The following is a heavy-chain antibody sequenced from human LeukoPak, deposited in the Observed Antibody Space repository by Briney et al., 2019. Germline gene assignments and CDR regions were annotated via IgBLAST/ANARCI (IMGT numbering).Heavy chain of an antibody. CDR1: GGSISSYY. CDR3: ARSTVTYWHFDL. V-gene: IGHV4-4*07. J-gene: IGHJ2*01. D-gene: IGHD4-11*01. Sequence: SEALSLTCTVSGGSISSYYWNWIRQSAGKGLELVGRIYKSGSTNYNPSLKSRLTMSIDTSKNQFSLKLSSVTPADTAVYYCARSTVTYWHFDLWGRGTLVTVSS. CDR2: IYKSGST.